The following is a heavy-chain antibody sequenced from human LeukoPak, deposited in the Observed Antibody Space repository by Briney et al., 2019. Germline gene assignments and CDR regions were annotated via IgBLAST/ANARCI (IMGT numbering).Heavy chain of an antibody. J-gene: IGHJ4*02. D-gene: IGHD6-13*01. CDR3: AKGHSSSWSFFDY. V-gene: IGHV3-30*02. CDR2: IRYDANIK. Sequence: GGPLRLSCAASGFTFSSLGLHWVRQAPGKGLEWVAFIRYDANIKYYADSVKGRFTVSRDNSKNTLYLQMNSLRAEDTAVYYCAKGHSSSWSFFDYWGQGTLVTVSS. CDR1: GFTFSSLG.